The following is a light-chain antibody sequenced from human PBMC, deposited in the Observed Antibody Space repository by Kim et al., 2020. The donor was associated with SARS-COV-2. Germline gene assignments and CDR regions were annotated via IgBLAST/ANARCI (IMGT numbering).Light chain of an antibody. V-gene: IGLV3-19*01. CDR1: SLSSYY. Sequence: LGQTVRITCQGDSLSSYYASWDQQKPGQAPVLLIYGNNKRPSGIPDRFSASRSGNTASLTITGAQAEDEADYYCNSRDSSGNHPCVFGTGTKVTVL. CDR3: NSRDSSGNHPCV. J-gene: IGLJ1*01. CDR2: GNN.